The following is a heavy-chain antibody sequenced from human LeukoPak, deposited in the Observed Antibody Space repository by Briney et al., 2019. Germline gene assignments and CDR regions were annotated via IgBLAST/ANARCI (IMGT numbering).Heavy chain of an antibody. Sequence: PGGSLRLSCAASGFTFSDYYMSWIRQAPGKGLEWVSYISSSGSTIYYADSVKGRFTISRDNAKNSLYLQVNSLRAEDTAVYYCARANALYSYFDYWGQGTLVTVSS. D-gene: IGHD2-15*01. V-gene: IGHV3-11*01. J-gene: IGHJ4*02. CDR2: ISSSGSTI. CDR3: ARANALYSYFDY. CDR1: GFTFSDYY.